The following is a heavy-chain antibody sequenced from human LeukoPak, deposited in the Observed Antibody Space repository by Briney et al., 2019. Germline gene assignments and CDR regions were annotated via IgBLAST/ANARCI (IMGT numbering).Heavy chain of an antibody. CDR2: ISGSGGST. J-gene: IGHJ5*02. CDR3: AKGDYGDYVDGWFDP. Sequence: PGGSLRLSCAASGFTLSSYAMSWVRQAPGKGLEWVSAISGSGGSTYYADSVKGRFTISRDNSKNTLYLQMNSLRAEDTAVYYCAKGDYGDYVDGWFDPWGQGTLVTVSS. CDR1: GFTLSSYA. V-gene: IGHV3-23*01. D-gene: IGHD4-17*01.